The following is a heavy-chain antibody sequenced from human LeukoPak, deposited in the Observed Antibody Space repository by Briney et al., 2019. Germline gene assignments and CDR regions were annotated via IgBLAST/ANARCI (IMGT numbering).Heavy chain of an antibody. D-gene: IGHD3-16*01. CDR3: AREFTFGGVIGY. V-gene: IGHV4-39*07. J-gene: IGHJ4*02. Sequence: SETLSLTCSVSGDSISSSSSYWGWIRQPPGKGLEWIGNIYYSGSTYYNPSLKSRVTISVDTSKNQFSLKLSSVTAADTAMYYCAREFTFGGVIGYWGQGTLVTVSS. CDR2: IYYSGST. CDR1: GDSISSSSSY.